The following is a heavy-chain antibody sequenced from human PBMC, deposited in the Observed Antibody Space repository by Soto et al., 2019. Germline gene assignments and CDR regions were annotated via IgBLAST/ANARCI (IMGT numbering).Heavy chain of an antibody. J-gene: IGHJ3*02. Sequence: ASVKVSCKASGYTFTSYDINWVRQATGQGLEWMGWMNPSSGNTGYAQKFQGRVTMTRNTSISTAYMELSSLRSEDTAVYYCARGRVAGLGDAFDIWGQGTMVTVSS. CDR2: MNPSSGNT. D-gene: IGHD6-19*01. CDR1: GYTFTSYD. CDR3: ARGRVAGLGDAFDI. V-gene: IGHV1-8*01.